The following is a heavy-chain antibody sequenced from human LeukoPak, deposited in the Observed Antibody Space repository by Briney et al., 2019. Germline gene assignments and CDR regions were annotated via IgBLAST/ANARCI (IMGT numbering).Heavy chain of an antibody. D-gene: IGHD6-19*01. CDR1: GFTFSSYA. J-gene: IGHJ4*02. V-gene: IGHV3-30-3*01. CDR3: ARECGWCTRGLDY. CDR2: ISYDGSNK. Sequence: GGSLRLSCAASGFTFSSYAMHWVRKAPGKGLEWVAVISYDGSNKYYADSVKGRFTISRDNSKNTLYLQMNSLRAEDTAVYYCARECGWCTRGLDYWGQGTLVTVSS.